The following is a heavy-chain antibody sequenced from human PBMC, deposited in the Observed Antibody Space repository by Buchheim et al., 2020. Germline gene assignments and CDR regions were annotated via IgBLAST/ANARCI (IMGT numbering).Heavy chain of an antibody. CDR1: GFTFSSYA. Sequence: QVQLVESGGGVVQPGRSLRLSCAASGFTFSSYAMHWVRQAPGKGLEWVAVISYDGSNKYYADSVKGRFTISRDNSKNTLYLQMSSLRAEDTAVYYCARSDSSSWYAHYYYYGMDVWGQGPT. V-gene: IGHV3-30-3*01. J-gene: IGHJ6*02. CDR2: ISYDGSNK. CDR3: ARSDSSSWYAHYYYYGMDV. D-gene: IGHD6-13*01.